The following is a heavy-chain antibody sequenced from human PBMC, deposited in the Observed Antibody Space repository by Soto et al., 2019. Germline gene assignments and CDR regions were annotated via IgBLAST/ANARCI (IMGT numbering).Heavy chain of an antibody. CDR2: ISYDGSNK. CDR3: AKDFVLMVYATHSPPYFDY. D-gene: IGHD2-8*01. V-gene: IGHV3-30*18. Sequence: GGSLRLSCAASGFTFSSYGMHWVRQAPGKGLEWVAVISYDGSNKYYADSVKGRFTISRDNSKNTLYLQMNSLRAEDTAVYYCAKDFVLMVYATHSPPYFDYWGQGTLVTVSS. CDR1: GFTFSSYG. J-gene: IGHJ4*02.